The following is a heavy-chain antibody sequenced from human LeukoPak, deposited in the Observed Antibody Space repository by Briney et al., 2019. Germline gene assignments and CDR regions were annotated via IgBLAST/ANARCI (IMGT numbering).Heavy chain of an antibody. J-gene: IGHJ4*02. CDR2: IKSKTDGGTT. V-gene: IGHV3-15*01. CDR1: GFTFSNAW. CDR3: ARVMVSNWKLDY. D-gene: IGHD1-1*01. Sequence: GGSLRLSCAASGFTFSNAWMSWVRQAPGKGLEWVGRIKSKTDGGTTDYAAPVKGRFTISRDNAKNSLYLQMNSLRAEDTAVYYCARVMVSNWKLDYWGQGTLVTVSS.